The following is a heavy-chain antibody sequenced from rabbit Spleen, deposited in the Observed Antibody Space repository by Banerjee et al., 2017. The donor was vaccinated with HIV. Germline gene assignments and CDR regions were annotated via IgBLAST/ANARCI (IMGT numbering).Heavy chain of an antibody. CDR2: IDAGSSGFT. CDR3: ARNTSSSFSSFGIHP. Sequence: QSLEESGGDLVKPGASLTLTCTASGVSFSANSYMCWVRQAPGKGLEWIACIDAGSSGFTYFARWPQGRFTISKTSSLPVTLQMTSLTSADTATYFCARNTSSSFSSFGIHPWGPPTLFTVS. V-gene: IGHV1S40*01. D-gene: IGHD1-1*01. J-gene: IGHJ6*02. CDR1: GVSFSANSY.